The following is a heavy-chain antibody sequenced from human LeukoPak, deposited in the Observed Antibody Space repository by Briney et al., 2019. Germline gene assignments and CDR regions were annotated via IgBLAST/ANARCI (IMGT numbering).Heavy chain of an antibody. V-gene: IGHV3-30*18. D-gene: IGHD2-2*01. CDR2: ISYDGSSK. CDR1: GFTFSSYG. Sequence: GGSLRLSCAASGFTFSSYGMHWVRQAPGKGLEWVAVISYDGSSKYYEDSVKGRFTISRDNSKNTLYLQMNSLRVEDTAVYYCAKDRDARFDYWGQGTLVIVSS. J-gene: IGHJ4*02. CDR3: AKDRDARFDY.